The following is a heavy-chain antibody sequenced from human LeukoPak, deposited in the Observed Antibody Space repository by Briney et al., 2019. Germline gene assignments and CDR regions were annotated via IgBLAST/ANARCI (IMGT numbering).Heavy chain of an antibody. CDR3: AKDIASSGIIDY. J-gene: IGHJ4*02. CDR2: FSWNSGSI. CDR1: GFTFDDYA. D-gene: IGHD6-13*01. Sequence: PGGSLRLSCAAPGFTFDDYAMHWVRQALGTGLEWVSGFSWNSGSIGYVDSVKGRFRISRDNAKNSQYLQMNSQRAEDTALYYGAKDIASSGIIDYWGQGTLVTVSS. V-gene: IGHV3-9*01.